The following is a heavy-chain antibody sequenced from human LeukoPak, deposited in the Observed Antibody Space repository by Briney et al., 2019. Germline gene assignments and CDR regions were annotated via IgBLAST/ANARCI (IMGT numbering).Heavy chain of an antibody. CDR3: ARHCSSTSCYNLVRFDP. V-gene: IGHV4-38-2*01. D-gene: IGHD2-2*02. CDR1: GYSISSGYY. CDR2: IYHSGST. J-gene: IGHJ5*02. Sequence: PSETLSLTCAVSGYSISSGYYWGWIRQPPGKGLEWIGSIYHSGSTYYNPSLKSRVTISVGTSKNQFSLKLSSATAADTAVYYCARHCSSTSCYNLVRFDPWGQGTLVTVSS.